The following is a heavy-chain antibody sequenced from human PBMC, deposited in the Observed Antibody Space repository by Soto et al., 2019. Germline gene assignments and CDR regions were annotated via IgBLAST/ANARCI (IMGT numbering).Heavy chain of an antibody. J-gene: IGHJ3*02. CDR3: AKDRTQGLYYYDSSGYSTDAFDI. D-gene: IGHD3-22*01. CDR1: GFTFSSYA. V-gene: IGHV3-23*01. CDR2: ISGSGGST. Sequence: EVQLLESGGGLVQPGGSLRLSCAASGFTFSSYAMSWVRQAPGKGLEWVSAISGSGGSTYYADSVKGRFTISRDNSKNTLYLQMNSLRAEDTAVYYCAKDRTQGLYYYDSSGYSTDAFDIWGQGTMVTVSP.